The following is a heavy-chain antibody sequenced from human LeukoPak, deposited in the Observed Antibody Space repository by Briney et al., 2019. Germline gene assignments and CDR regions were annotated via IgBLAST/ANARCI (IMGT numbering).Heavy chain of an antibody. Sequence: GGSLRLSCAASGFTFSSYAMSWVRQAPGKGLEWVSAISGSGGSTYYADSVKGRFTISRDSSKNTLYLQMNSLRAEDTAVYYCAKDTGYSSSWYGYFDYWGQGTLVTVSS. D-gene: IGHD6-13*01. CDR2: ISGSGGST. CDR1: GFTFSSYA. V-gene: IGHV3-23*01. J-gene: IGHJ4*02. CDR3: AKDTGYSSSWYGYFDY.